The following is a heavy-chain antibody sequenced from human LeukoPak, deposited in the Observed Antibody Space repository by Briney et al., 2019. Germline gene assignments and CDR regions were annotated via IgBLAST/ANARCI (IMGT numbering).Heavy chain of an antibody. CDR3: ARGLIVPAGDFDY. Sequence: GGSLRLSCAASGFTFSSYAMSWVRQAPGKRLEWVSAISGSGGSTYYTDSVKGRFTISRDNSKNTLYLQMNSLRAEDTAVYYCARGLIVPAGDFDYWGQGTLVTVSS. CDR1: GFTFSSYA. D-gene: IGHD2-2*01. CDR2: ISGSGGST. J-gene: IGHJ4*02. V-gene: IGHV3-23*01.